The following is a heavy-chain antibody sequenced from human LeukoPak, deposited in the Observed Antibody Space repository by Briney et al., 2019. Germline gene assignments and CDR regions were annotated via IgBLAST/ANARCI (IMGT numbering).Heavy chain of an antibody. Sequence: ASVKVSCKASGYTFTGYYMHWVRQAPGQGLEWMGWINPNSGGTNYAQKFQGRVTMTRDTSISTAYMELSRLRSDGTAVYYCARGDNNGRYSDYWGQGTLVTVSS. CDR1: GYTFTGYY. D-gene: IGHD1-14*01. CDR3: ARGDNNGRYSDY. J-gene: IGHJ4*02. V-gene: IGHV1-2*02. CDR2: INPNSGGT.